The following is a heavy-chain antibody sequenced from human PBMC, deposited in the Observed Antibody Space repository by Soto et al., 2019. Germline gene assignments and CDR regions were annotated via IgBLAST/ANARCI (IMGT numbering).Heavy chain of an antibody. Sequence: EVQLLESGGGLVQPGGSLRLSCAASGFNFSSYAMSWVRQAPGKGMEWVSAISGSGGRTYYADSVKGRFTISRDNSKNPLYLHMNSLRAENTAVYYCAALIVVVMYPDYWGQGTLVTVSS. CDR2: ISGSGGRT. CDR1: GFNFSSYA. D-gene: IGHD3-22*01. V-gene: IGHV3-23*01. CDR3: AALIVVVMYPDY. J-gene: IGHJ4*02.